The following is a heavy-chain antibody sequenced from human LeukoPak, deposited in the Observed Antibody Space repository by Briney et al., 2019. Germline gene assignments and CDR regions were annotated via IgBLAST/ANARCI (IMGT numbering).Heavy chain of an antibody. CDR1: GGSISSGGYY. Sequence: SETLSLTCTVSGGSISSGGYYWSWIRQPPGKGLEWIGYIYYSGSTNYNPSLKSQVTISVDTSKNQFSLKLSSVTAADTAVYYCASSPSSSGVDYWGQGTLVTVSS. D-gene: IGHD6-6*01. V-gene: IGHV4-61*08. CDR2: IYYSGST. J-gene: IGHJ4*02. CDR3: ASSPSSSGVDY.